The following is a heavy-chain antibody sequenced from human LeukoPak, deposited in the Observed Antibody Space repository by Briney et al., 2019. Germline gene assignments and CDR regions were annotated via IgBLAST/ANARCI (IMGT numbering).Heavy chain of an antibody. CDR1: GFTFSSYG. CDR2: ISYDGSNK. CDR3: AKERYYYGSGTNFDY. D-gene: IGHD3-10*01. Sequence: GGSLRLSCAASGFTFSSYGMHWVRQAPGKGLEWVAVISYDGSNKYYADSVKGRFTISRDNYKNTLYLQMNSLRAEDTAVYYCAKERYYYGSGTNFDYWGQGTLVTVSS. V-gene: IGHV3-30*18. J-gene: IGHJ4*02.